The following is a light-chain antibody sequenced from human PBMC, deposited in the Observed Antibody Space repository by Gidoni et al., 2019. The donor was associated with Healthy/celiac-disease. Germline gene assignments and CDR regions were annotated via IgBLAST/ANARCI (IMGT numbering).Light chain of an antibody. CDR2: GAS. CDR1: QSVSSN. J-gene: IGKJ2*01. V-gene: IGKV3D-15*01. Sequence: EIVMTQSPATLSVSPGERATLSCRASQSVSSNLAWYQQKPGQAPRLLIYGASTRATGSPARFSGSGSGTEFTLTISSRQSEDFAVYYCQQYNNWRLYTFGQGTKLEIK. CDR3: QQYNNWRLYT.